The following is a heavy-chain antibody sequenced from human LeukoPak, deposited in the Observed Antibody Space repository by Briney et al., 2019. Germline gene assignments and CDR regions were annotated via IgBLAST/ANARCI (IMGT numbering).Heavy chain of an antibody. V-gene: IGHV3-9*01. CDR1: GFTFDDYA. D-gene: IGHD1-1*01. Sequence: GGSLRLSCAASGFTFDDYAVHWVRQAPGKGLEWVSGISWNSGSIGYADSVKGRFTISRDNAKNSLYLQMNSLRAEGTALYYCAKANWNYYFDYWGQGTLVTVSS. CDR2: ISWNSGSI. J-gene: IGHJ4*02. CDR3: AKANWNYYFDY.